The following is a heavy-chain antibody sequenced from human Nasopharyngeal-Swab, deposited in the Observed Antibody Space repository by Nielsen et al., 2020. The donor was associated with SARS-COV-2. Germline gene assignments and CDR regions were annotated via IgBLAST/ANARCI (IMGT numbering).Heavy chain of an antibody. D-gene: IGHD3-10*01. CDR3: AKAPRYYFGSGSFYFEY. Sequence: GESLKISCAASGFTFSSFAMSWVRQAPGKGLEWVSSISGRGGSIYYADSVKGRFTISRDNSKNTLYLQMSSLRAEDTAVYYCAKAPRYYFGSGSFYFEYWGQGTLVTVSA. V-gene: IGHV3-23*01. J-gene: IGHJ4*02. CDR2: ISGRGGSI. CDR1: GFTFSSFA.